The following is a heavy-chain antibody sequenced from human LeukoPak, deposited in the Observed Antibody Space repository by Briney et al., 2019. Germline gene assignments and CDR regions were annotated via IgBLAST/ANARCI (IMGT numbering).Heavy chain of an antibody. CDR1: GDSVSSNSAA. J-gene: IGHJ4*02. D-gene: IGHD6-13*01. CDR2: TYYRSKLYN. Sequence: QXXSLTCAISGDSVSSNSAAWNCIRQAPSRGLEWLVRTYYRSKLYNDYAVSVKSRITINPDTSKNQFSLQLNSVTPEDTAVYYCARGINSWYLDYWGQGTLVTVSS. V-gene: IGHV6-1*01. CDR3: ARGINSWYLDY.